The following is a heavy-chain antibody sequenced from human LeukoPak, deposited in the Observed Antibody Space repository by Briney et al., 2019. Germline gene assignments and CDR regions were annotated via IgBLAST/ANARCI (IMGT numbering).Heavy chain of an antibody. D-gene: IGHD3-22*01. CDR1: GFTFSRFA. CDR3: AKDANYYDSSGYLIPFDY. Sequence: GGSRRLSCSASGFTFSRFAMTWVRQLPGRGLGWVSSISGNGHQTYYADSVKGRFSVSRDNSKNILYLQMDSLRADDSALYYYAKDANYYDSSGYLIPFDYWGQGTLVTVSS. J-gene: IGHJ4*02. V-gene: IGHV3-23*01. CDR2: ISGNGHQT.